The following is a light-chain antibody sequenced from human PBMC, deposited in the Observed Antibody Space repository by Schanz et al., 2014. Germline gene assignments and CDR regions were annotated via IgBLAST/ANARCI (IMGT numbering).Light chain of an antibody. V-gene: IGKV1-39*01. Sequence: DIQMTQSPSSLSASVGDRVTITCRASQSISSYLNWYQQKPGKAPKLLIYAASTLQSGVPSRFRGSGSGTDFTLTISSLQPEDFATYYCQQLKSYPLTLGGGTKVEIK. J-gene: IGKJ4*01. CDR3: QQLKSYPLT. CDR2: AAS. CDR1: QSISSY.